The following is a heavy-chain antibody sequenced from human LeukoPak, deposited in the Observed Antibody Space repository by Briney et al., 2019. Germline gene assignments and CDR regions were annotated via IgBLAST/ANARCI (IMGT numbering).Heavy chain of an antibody. Sequence: PGGSLRLSCAASGFTVSSNYMSWVRQAPGKGLEWVASISGSGGATYYADSVNGRFTISRDNSENTLYLQMDIPRVEDTALYYCARDRVPTPYNWFDPWGQGTLVTVSS. CDR3: ARDRVPTPYNWFDP. CDR2: ISGSGGAT. CDR1: GFTVSSNY. J-gene: IGHJ5*02. D-gene: IGHD4/OR15-4a*01. V-gene: IGHV3-53*01.